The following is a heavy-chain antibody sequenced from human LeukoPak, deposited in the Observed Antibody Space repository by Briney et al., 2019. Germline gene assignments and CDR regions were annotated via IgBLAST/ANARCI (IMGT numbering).Heavy chain of an antibody. D-gene: IGHD3-10*01. CDR3: ARDSGVRGVISDPALDY. V-gene: IGHV3-7*01. CDR1: GFTFSSYW. CDR2: IRQDGSEK. Sequence: GGSLRLSCAASGFTFSSYWMSWVRQAPGKGLEWVANIRQDGSEKYYVDSVKGRFTVSRDNAKNSLYLQMNSLRAEDTAVYYCARDSGVRGVISDPALDYWGQGTLVTVSS. J-gene: IGHJ4*02.